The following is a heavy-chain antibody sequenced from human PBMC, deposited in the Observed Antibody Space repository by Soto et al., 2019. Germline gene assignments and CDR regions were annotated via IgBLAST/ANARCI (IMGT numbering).Heavy chain of an antibody. CDR1: GFTFSSYG. V-gene: IGHV3-30*18. D-gene: IGHD3-22*01. CDR2: ISYDGSNK. J-gene: IGHJ4*02. Sequence: QVQLVESGGGVVQPGRSLRLSCAASGFTFSSYGMHWVRQAPGKGLEWVAVISYDGSNKYYADSVKGRFTISRDNSKNTRYLQMNSLRAEETAVYYCAKDLAPIPYYYDSGGYYYGPYFDYWGQGTLVTVSS. CDR3: AKDLAPIPYYYDSGGYYYGPYFDY.